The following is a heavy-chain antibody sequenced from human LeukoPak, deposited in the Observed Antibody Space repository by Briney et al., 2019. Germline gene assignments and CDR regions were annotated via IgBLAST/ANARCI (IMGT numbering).Heavy chain of an antibody. D-gene: IGHD3-22*01. CDR3: ARGALYYYDSSGYYSDAFDI. V-gene: IGHV4-39*02. J-gene: IGHJ3*02. Sequence: SETLSLTCTVSGDFIRSGHYYWGWIRQSPGKGLEWMGSIYSTGNTHYNPSLESRLIISVDTSKNSFSLKLSSVTAADTAVYYCARGALYYYDSSGYYSDAFDIWGQGTMVTVSS. CDR2: IYSTGNT. CDR1: GDFIRSGHYY.